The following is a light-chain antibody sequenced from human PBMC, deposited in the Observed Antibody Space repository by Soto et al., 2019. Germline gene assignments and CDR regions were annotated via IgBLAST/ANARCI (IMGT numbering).Light chain of an antibody. CDR3: HQYFSTPYS. V-gene: IGKV4-1*01. CDR1: QSVLYSSNNKNY. CDR2: WAS. J-gene: IGKJ2*01. Sequence: DIVMTQSPDSLAVSLGERATINCKSSQSVLYSSNNKNYLAWYQQRPGQPPKLLMCWASTRESGVPDRFSGSGSGTDFTLTISSLQAEDVAVYYCHQYFSTPYSFGQGTELEIK.